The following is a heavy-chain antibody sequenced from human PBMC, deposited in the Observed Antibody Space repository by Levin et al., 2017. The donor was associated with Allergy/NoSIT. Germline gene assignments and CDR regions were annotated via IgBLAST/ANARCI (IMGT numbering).Heavy chain of an antibody. CDR1: GFTFSTYA. J-gene: IGHJ1*01. V-gene: IGHV3-23*01. D-gene: IGHD6-19*01. Sequence: AGGSLRLSCVVSGFTFSTYAMSWVRQAPGKGLEWVSAISGTGVSTYYADSVKGRFTISRDNSKNTLYLQMNSLRAEDTAVYYCAKDTGYSIGCEYFQHWGQGTLVTVSS. CDR3: AKDTGYSIGCEYFQH. CDR2: ISGTGVST.